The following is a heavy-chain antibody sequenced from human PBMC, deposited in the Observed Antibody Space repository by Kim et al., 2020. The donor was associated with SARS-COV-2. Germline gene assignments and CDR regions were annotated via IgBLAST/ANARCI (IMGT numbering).Heavy chain of an antibody. CDR1: GFTFSRAW. J-gene: IGHJ4*02. CDR2: IKTTNEGATT. CDR3: STGITLGDKFF. D-gene: IGHD2-21*01. V-gene: IGHV3-15*01. Sequence: GGSLRLSCAASGFTFSRAWMSWVRQAPGKGLEWVGRIKTTNEGATTDYAAAVKGRFTISRDESEDTLYLQMNSLKSDDTAVYYCSTGITLGDKFFWGQGTLVTVSS.